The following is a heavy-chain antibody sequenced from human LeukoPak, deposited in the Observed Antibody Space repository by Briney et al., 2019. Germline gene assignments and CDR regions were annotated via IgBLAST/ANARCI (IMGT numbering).Heavy chain of an antibody. Sequence: GGSLRLSCTASGFTFSNYWMHWVRQPPGKGLVWVSRIHSDGSGTSYADSVKGRFTISRDNAKNTLFLQMNSLRPEDTAVYYCVRDLPLAAPGTSFGDWGQGTLVTVSS. J-gene: IGHJ4*02. CDR3: VRDLPLAAPGTSFGD. CDR2: IHSDGSGT. D-gene: IGHD6-13*01. CDR1: GFTFSNYW. V-gene: IGHV3-74*01.